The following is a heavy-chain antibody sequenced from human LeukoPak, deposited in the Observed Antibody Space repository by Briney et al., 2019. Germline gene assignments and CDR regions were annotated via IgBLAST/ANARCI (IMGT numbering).Heavy chain of an antibody. CDR2: ISSDGSST. Sequence: GGSLRLSCAASGFTFSSYWMNWVRQAPGKGLVWVSRISSDGSSTTYADSVKGRFSISRDNAKNTLYLQMYSLRVEDTAVYYCARGRPHGNDYWGQGTLVTVSS. D-gene: IGHD4-23*01. J-gene: IGHJ4*02. CDR3: ARGRPHGNDY. V-gene: IGHV3-74*01. CDR1: GFTFSSYW.